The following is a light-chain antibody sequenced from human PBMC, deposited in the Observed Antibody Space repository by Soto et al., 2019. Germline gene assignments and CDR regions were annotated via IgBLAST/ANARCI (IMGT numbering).Light chain of an antibody. CDR3: SSYTSSSTL. V-gene: IGLV2-14*03. J-gene: IGLJ2*01. CDR2: DVS. Sequence: QSALTQPASVSGSPGQSITISCTRTSSDVGGYNYVSWYQQHPGKAPKLMIYDVSYRPSGVSNRFSGSKSGNTASLTISGLQAEDEADYYCSSYTSSSTLFGGGTKLTVL. CDR1: SSDVGGYNY.